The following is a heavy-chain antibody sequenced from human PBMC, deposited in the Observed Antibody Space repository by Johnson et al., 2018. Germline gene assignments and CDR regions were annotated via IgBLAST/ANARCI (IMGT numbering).Heavy chain of an antibody. J-gene: IGHJ4*02. Sequence: QVQLQESGPGLVKXSETLSVXCSVSGGSPNNHYWTRTRPPPGKGLEWIGYIYYTGDTNSSAALKSRVPIFLDTSKNDDALRLTSGTAADNAMYFCARFFPSGPCPDYWGQGALVTVSS. CDR3: ARFFPSGPCPDY. CDR1: GGSPNNHY. V-gene: IGHV4-59*11. D-gene: IGHD3-3*01. CDR2: IYYTGDT.